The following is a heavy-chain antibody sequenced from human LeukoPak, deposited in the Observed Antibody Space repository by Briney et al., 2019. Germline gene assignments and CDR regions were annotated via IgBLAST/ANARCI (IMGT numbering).Heavy chain of an antibody. J-gene: IGHJ4*02. Sequence: ASVKVSCKASGYTFTSYYMHWVRQAPGQGLEWMRVINPSGGSTSYAQKFQGRVTMTRDTSTSTAYMELRSLRSDDTAVYYCARGTYYDYVWGSYRPYYFDYWGQGTLVTVSS. CDR1: GYTFTSYY. D-gene: IGHD3-16*02. CDR3: ARGTYYDYVWGSYRPYYFDY. V-gene: IGHV1-46*01. CDR2: INPSGGST.